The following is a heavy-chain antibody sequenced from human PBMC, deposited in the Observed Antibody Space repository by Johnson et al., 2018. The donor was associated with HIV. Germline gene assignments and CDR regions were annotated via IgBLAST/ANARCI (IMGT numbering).Heavy chain of an antibody. D-gene: IGHD1-26*01. J-gene: IGHJ3*02. Sequence: VQLVESGGGLVQPGGSLRLSCAASGFTFSSYWMSWVRQAPGKGLEWVSGINWNGGSTGYADSVKGRFTISRDDAKNSLYLQMNSLRAEDTALYYCAKDMRQWELLDAFDIWGQGTMVIVSS. CDR1: GFTFSSYW. CDR3: AKDMRQWELLDAFDI. CDR2: INWNGGST. V-gene: IGHV3-20*04.